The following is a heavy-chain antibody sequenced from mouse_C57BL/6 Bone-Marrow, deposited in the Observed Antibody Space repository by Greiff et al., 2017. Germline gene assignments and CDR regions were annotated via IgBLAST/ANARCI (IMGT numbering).Heavy chain of an antibody. V-gene: IGHV1-61*01. CDR3: AREFRAMDY. CDR2: IYPSYSET. Sequence: QVQLQQSGAELVRPGSSVKLSCKASGYTFTSSWMDWVKQRPGQGLEWIGNIYPSYSETHYNQKFKDKATLTVDKYSSTAYMQLSSLTSEDSAVYYCAREFRAMDYWGQGASVTVSS. J-gene: IGHJ4*01. CDR1: GYTFTSSW.